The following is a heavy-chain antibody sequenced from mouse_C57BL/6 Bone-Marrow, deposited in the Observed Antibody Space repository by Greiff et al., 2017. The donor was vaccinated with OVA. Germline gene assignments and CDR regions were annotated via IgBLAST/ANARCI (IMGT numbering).Heavy chain of an antibody. CDR2: ISDGGSYT. V-gene: IGHV5-4*03. CDR3: ARVLNWVAY. J-gene: IGHJ3*01. CDR1: GFTFSSYA. Sequence: EVKLVESGGGLVKPGGSLKLSCAASGFTFSSYAMSWVRQTPEKRLEWVATISDGGSYTYYPDNVKGRFTISRDNAKNNLYLQMSHLKSEDTAMYYCARVLNWVAYWGQGTLVTVSA.